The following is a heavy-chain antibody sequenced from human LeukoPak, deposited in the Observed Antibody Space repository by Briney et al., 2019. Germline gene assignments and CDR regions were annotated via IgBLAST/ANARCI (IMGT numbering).Heavy chain of an antibody. D-gene: IGHD3-16*02. CDR1: GFTFAAFG. CDR2: IRNDGSNK. Sequence: PGGSLRLSCAASGFTFAAFGMHWVRQAPGMGLEWVAFIRNDGSNKYYADSVRGRFTISRDTSNNTLYLQINSLRREDTAVYYCARVVHARFDHWGQGTLVTVSS. J-gene: IGHJ4*02. V-gene: IGHV3-30*02. CDR3: ARVVHARFDH.